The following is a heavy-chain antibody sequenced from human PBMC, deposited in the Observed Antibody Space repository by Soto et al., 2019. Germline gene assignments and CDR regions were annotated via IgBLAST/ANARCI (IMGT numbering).Heavy chain of an antibody. CDR3: AKDALGYCISTSSLGLYY. CDR1: GFAFGSYA. J-gene: IGHJ4*02. Sequence: GGPLWLSCFSTGFAFGSYALRWVPPAPRKGLEWVSAISGSGGSTYYADSVKGRFTISRDNSKNTLYLQMNSLRAEDTAVYYCAKDALGYCISTSSLGLYYWGQGTLLTVSA. V-gene: IGHV3-23*01. CDR2: ISGSGGST. D-gene: IGHD2-2*01.